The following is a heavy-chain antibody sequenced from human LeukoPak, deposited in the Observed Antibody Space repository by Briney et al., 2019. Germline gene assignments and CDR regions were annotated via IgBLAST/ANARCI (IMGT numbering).Heavy chain of an antibody. V-gene: IGHV1-8*01. CDR1: GYTFTSYD. CDR3: ARQVMDSSGPFDH. CDR2: MNPNSGNT. Sequence: GASVKVPCKASGYTFTSYDINWVRQATGQGLEWMGWMNPNSGNTGYAQKFQGRVTMTRNTSISTAYMELSSLRSEDTAVYYCARQVMDSSGPFDHWGQGTLVTVSS. J-gene: IGHJ4*02. D-gene: IGHD3-22*01.